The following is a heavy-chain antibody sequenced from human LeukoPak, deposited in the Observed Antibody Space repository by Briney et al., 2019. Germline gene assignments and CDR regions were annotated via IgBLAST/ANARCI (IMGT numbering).Heavy chain of an antibody. CDR3: TRDDYNFDY. J-gene: IGHJ4*02. CDR1: GFTFGDYA. CDR2: IKSKAYGGTT. Sequence: GGSLSLSCTASGFTFGDYAMSWVRKAPGQGLEWVGFIKSKAYGGTTEYPASVKGIFTISRDDSKSIAYLQMNRLKTEDTAVYYCTRDDYNFDYCGQGTLVTVSS. D-gene: IGHD4-11*01. V-gene: IGHV3-49*04.